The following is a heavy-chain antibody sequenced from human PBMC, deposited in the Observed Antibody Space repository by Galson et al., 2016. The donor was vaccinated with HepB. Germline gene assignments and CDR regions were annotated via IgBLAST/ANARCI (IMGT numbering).Heavy chain of an antibody. CDR1: GFTFSSYA. V-gene: IGHV3-23*01. Sequence: SLRLSCAASGFTFSSYAVSWVRQAPGKGLDWVSAISGSGGSTYYADSVKGRFTISRDNSTNTLYLQMNSLRAEDTAVYYSARPYYFHSSGDYYFDYWGQGTLVTVSS. J-gene: IGHJ4*02. D-gene: IGHD3-22*01. CDR3: ARPYYFHSSGDYYFDY. CDR2: ISGSGGST.